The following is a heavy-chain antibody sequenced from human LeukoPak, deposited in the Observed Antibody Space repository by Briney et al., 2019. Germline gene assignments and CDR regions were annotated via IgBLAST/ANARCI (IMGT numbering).Heavy chain of an antibody. D-gene: IGHD5-18*01. Sequence: GGSLRLSCAASGFTFSSYEMNWVRQAPGKGLEWVSYISSSGSTKYYADSVKGRFTTSRDNAKNSLYLQMTSLRAEDTAVYYCAREGYTYGPFDYWGQGTLVTVSS. CDR3: AREGYTYGPFDY. V-gene: IGHV3-48*03. J-gene: IGHJ4*02. CDR2: ISSSGSTK. CDR1: GFTFSSYE.